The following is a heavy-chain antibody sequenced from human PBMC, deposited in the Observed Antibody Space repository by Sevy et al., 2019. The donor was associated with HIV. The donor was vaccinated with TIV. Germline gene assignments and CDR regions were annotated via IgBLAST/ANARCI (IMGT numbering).Heavy chain of an antibody. CDR2: IRSKAYGGTT. D-gene: IGHD3-3*01. CDR1: GFIFSDYT. CDR3: SRENSYYDFWSGSSGMDV. J-gene: IGHJ6*02. Sequence: GGSLRLSCTASGFIFSDYTMSWVRQAPGKGLEWVGLIRSKAYGGTTEYAASVKGRFSISRDDPKSIAYLQMNSLKTEDTALYYCSRENSYYDFWSGSSGMDVWGQGTTVTVSS. V-gene: IGHV3-49*04.